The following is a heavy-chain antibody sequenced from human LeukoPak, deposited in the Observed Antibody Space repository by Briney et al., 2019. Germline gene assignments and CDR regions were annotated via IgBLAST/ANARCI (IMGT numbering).Heavy chain of an antibody. CDR3: ARGAPQWREDGMDV. D-gene: IGHD6-19*01. J-gene: IGHJ6*04. Sequence: GGSLRLSCAASGFTFSSYDMHWVRQATGKGLELVSAIGTAGDPYYPGSVKGRFTISRENAKNSLYLQMNSLRAGDTAVYYCARGAPQWREDGMDVWGKGTTVTVSS. V-gene: IGHV3-13*05. CDR2: IGTAGDP. CDR1: GFTFSSYD.